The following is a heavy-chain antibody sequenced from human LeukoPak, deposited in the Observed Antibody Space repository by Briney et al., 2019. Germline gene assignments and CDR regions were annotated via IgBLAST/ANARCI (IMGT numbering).Heavy chain of an antibody. CDR3: VRDLRTGYAFDS. Sequence: PGGSLRLSCAASGFIFDDYGMTWVRQGPGKGLEWVSGINWDGYSTGYADSVRGRFTISSDNAKSTLYLQMNSLRPEDTALYYCVRDLRTGYAFDSWGQGTLVTVSS. CDR2: INWDGYST. J-gene: IGHJ4*02. D-gene: IGHD2-2*01. V-gene: IGHV3-20*04. CDR1: GFIFDDYG.